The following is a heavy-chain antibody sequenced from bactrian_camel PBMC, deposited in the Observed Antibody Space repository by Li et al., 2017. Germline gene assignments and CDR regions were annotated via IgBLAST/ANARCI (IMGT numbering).Heavy chain of an antibody. D-gene: IGHD3*01. CDR3: AANLHQSCRTSGSNY. CDR2: SNTDGIR. V-gene: IGHV3S53*01. Sequence: VQLVESGGGSVQPGGSLRLSCTASGYQPPLYCMAWFRQAPGQEREWVASSNTDGIRTYTDSVQGRFAISRDNAKNTVYLQMNYLKPGDTAKYYCAANLHQSCRTSGSNYWGQGTQVTVST. CDR1: GYQPPLYC. J-gene: IGHJ4*01.